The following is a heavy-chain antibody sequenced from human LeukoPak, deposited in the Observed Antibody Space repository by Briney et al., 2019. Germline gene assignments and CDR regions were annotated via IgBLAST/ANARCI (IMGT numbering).Heavy chain of an antibody. V-gene: IGHV3-53*04. CDR2: IYSGGST. Sequence: PGGSLRLSCAASGLTVSSNYMSWVRQAPGKGLEWVSVIYSGGSTYYADSVKGRFTISRHNSKNTLYLQMDSLRDEDTAVYYCARGDFWSGYYTGLYWGQGILVTVSS. J-gene: IGHJ4*02. CDR3: ARGDFWSGYYTGLY. D-gene: IGHD3-3*01. CDR1: GLTVSSNY.